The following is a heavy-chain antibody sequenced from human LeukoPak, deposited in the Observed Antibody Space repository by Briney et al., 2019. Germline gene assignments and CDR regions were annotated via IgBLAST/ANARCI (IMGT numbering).Heavy chain of an antibody. J-gene: IGHJ5*02. V-gene: IGHV3-21*01. CDR2: ISSSSSYI. CDR1: GFTFSSYS. D-gene: IGHD3-16*01. Sequence: GGSLRLSSAASGFTFSSYSMNWVRQAPGKGLEWVSSISSSSSYIYYADSVKGRFTISRDNAKNSLYLQMNSLRAEDTAVYYCARDLGVVWPETWGQGTLVTVSS. CDR3: ARDLGVVWPET.